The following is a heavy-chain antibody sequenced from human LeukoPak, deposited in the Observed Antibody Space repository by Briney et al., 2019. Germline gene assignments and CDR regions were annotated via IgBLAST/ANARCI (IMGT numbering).Heavy chain of an antibody. V-gene: IGHV4-59*01. D-gene: IGHD3-3*01. CDR3: ARGAQKDIAIFGVVIEAYWYFDL. CDR1: GGSISSYY. Sequence: SETLSLTCTVSGGSISSYYWSWIRQPPGKGLEWIGYIYYSGSTNYNPSLESRVTISVDTSKNQFSLKLSSVTAADTAVYYCARGAQKDIAIFGVVIEAYWYFDLWGRGTLVTVSS. J-gene: IGHJ2*01. CDR2: IYYSGST.